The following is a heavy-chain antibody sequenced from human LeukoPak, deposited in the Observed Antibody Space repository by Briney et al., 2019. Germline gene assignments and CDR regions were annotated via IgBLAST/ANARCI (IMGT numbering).Heavy chain of an antibody. CDR3: ARDIAVAGIYYYYMDV. D-gene: IGHD6-19*01. CDR2: INPNSGGT. CDR1: GYIFTGYY. V-gene: IGHV1-2*02. Sequence: ASVKVSCKASGYIFTGYYLHWVRQAPGQGLEWMGWINPNSGGTNYAQKFQGRVTMTRDTSISTAYMELSRLRSDDTAVYYCARDIAVAGIYYYYMDVWGKGTTVTVSS. J-gene: IGHJ6*03.